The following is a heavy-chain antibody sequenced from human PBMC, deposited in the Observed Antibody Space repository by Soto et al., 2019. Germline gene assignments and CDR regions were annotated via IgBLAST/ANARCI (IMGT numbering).Heavy chain of an antibody. J-gene: IGHJ6*02. Sequence: ASVKVSCKASGYTFTSYGISWVRQAPGQGLEWMGWISAYNGNTNYAQKLQGRVTMTTDTSTSTAYMELRSLRCDDTAVYYCARAGYCSSTSCYEYYYGMDVWGQGTTVTVSS. CDR3: ARAGYCSSTSCYEYYYGMDV. V-gene: IGHV1-18*01. CDR2: ISAYNGNT. D-gene: IGHD2-2*03. CDR1: GYTFTSYG.